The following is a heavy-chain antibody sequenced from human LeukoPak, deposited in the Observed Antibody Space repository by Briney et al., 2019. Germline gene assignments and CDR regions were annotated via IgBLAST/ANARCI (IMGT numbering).Heavy chain of an antibody. Sequence: ASVGVSCKASGYTFTPYHIHWVRQAPGHQLEWGGVITPSGDYTICAQRFQGRVTMTRDTSTSTVYMELSSLTSQDTAVYYCARGRRDGYNPFDYWGQGTLVTVSS. V-gene: IGHV1-46*01. J-gene: IGHJ4*02. CDR3: ARGRRDGYNPFDY. D-gene: IGHD5-24*01. CDR1: GYTFTPYH. CDR2: ITPSGDYT.